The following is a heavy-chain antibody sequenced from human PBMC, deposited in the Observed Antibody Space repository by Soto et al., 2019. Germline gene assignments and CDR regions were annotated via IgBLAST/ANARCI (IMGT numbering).Heavy chain of an antibody. CDR3: AKDSHYDILTGYYNRFDY. J-gene: IGHJ4*02. V-gene: IGHV3-23*01. Sequence: EVQLLESGGGLVQPGGSLRLSCAASGFTFSSYAMSWVRQAPGKGLEWVSAISGSGGSTYYADSVKGRFTLSRDNSKNTLYLQMNSLRAEDTAVYYCAKDSHYDILTGYYNRFDYWGQGTLVTVSS. CDR1: GFTFSSYA. CDR2: ISGSGGST. D-gene: IGHD3-9*01.